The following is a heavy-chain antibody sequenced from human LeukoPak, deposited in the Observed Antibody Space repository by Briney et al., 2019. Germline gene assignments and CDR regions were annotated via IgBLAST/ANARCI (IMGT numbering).Heavy chain of an antibody. J-gene: IGHJ4*02. Sequence: SETLSLTCTVSGDSISSSYWAWIRQPAGKGLEWIRRIYSSGNTNYNPSLESRVTISVDTSTNKISLKMRSVTAADTAVYYCARDDYDFWSGYYRFDYWGQGTLVTVSS. CDR2: IYSSGNT. V-gene: IGHV4-4*07. D-gene: IGHD3-3*01. CDR3: ARDDYDFWSGYYRFDY. CDR1: GDSISSSY.